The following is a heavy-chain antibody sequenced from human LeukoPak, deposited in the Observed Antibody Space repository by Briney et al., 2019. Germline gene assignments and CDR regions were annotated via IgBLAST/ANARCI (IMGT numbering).Heavy chain of an antibody. CDR3: AKEGYASSWYRFDY. CDR1: GITLSNYG. CDR2: ISGSGGST. D-gene: IGHD6-13*01. V-gene: IGHV3-23*01. Sequence: GGSLRLSCAVSGITLSNYGMSWVRQAPGKGLEWVSGISGSGGSTYYADSVKGRFNISRDNSKNMVYLQMNRLRADDTAVYHCAKEGYASSWYRFDYWGQGTLVTVSS. J-gene: IGHJ4*02.